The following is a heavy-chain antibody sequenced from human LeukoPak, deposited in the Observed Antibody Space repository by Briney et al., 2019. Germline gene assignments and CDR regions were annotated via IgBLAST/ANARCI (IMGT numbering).Heavy chain of an antibody. D-gene: IGHD5-18*01. CDR1: GFTVSSNY. Sequence: GGSLRLSCAASGFTVSSNYMSWVRQAPGKGLEWVAVICYDGSNKYYADSVKGRFTISRDNSKNTLYPQMTSLRAEDTAVYYCARDEIQLWSYDYWGQGTLATVSS. V-gene: IGHV3-33*08. CDR3: ARDEIQLWSYDY. CDR2: ICYDGSNK. J-gene: IGHJ4*02.